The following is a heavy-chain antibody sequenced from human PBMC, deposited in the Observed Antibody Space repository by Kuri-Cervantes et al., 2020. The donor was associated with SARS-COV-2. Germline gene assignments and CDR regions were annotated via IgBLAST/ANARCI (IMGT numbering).Heavy chain of an antibody. CDR2: ISGSGGST. D-gene: IGHD3-10*01. CDR1: GFTFSSYA. J-gene: IGHJ4*02. Sequence: GGSLRLSCAASGFTFSSYAMNWVRQAPGKGLEWVSAISGSGGSTYYADSVKGRFTISRDNSKNTLYLQMNSLRAEDTAVYYCAANTKWDYGSGSNIDYWGQGTLVTVSS. V-gene: IGHV3-23*01. CDR3: AANTKWDYGSGSNIDY.